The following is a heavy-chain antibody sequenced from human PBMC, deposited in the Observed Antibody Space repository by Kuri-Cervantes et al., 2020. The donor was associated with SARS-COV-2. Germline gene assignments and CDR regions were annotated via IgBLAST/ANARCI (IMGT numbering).Heavy chain of an antibody. CDR2: INPSGGGT. V-gene: IGHV1-46*01. J-gene: IGHJ4*02. CDR1: GYTFADYY. D-gene: IGHD2-21*01. Sequence: ASVKVSCKASGYTFADYYIHWVRQAPGQGLEWMGIINPSGGGTRVAQKFQGSVTMTSDTSTSTVYMELRSLRSEDTAVYYCARSGDDYNFFDYWGQGTLVTVSS. CDR3: ARSGDDYNFFDY.